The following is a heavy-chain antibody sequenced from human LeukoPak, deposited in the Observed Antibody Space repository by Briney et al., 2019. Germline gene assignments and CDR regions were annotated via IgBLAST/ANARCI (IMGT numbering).Heavy chain of an antibody. CDR2: ISAYNGNT. CDR1: EGTFTNYA. Sequence: GASVKVSRKASEGTFTNYAISWVRQAPGQGLEWMGWISAYNGNTNYAQKLQGRVTMTTDTSTSTAYMELRSLRSDDTAVYYCARDKGYYGDYAVGYWGQGTLVTVSS. CDR3: ARDKGYYGDYAVGY. V-gene: IGHV1-18*01. D-gene: IGHD4-17*01. J-gene: IGHJ4*02.